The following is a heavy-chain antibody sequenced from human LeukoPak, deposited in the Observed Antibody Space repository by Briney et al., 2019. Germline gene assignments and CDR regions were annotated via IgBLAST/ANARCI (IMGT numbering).Heavy chain of an antibody. D-gene: IGHD3-10*01. CDR1: GFTFNTYS. CDR2: ISSSSSII. CDR3: ARDRYGSGTSPDSFDI. V-gene: IGHV3-48*02. Sequence: GGSLRLSCVASGFTFNTYSMNWVRQTPGKGLEWLSYISSSSSIIYDADSVKGRFTISRDNVKNSLYLQMNTLRDEDTAVYFCARDRYGSGTSPDSFDIWGQGTMVTVSS. J-gene: IGHJ3*02.